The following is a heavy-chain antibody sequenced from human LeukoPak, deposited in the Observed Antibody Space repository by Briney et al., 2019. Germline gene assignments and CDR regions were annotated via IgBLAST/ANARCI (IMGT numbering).Heavy chain of an antibody. CDR1: GGSISAYY. CDR2: LHSSGET. CDR3: ATMFGESSDFDH. D-gene: IGHD3-10*02. V-gene: IGHV4-4*07. Sequence: SVTLSLTCVVSGGSISAYYWNWIRQPAGKGLEWIGRLHSSGETTSNPSLMSRATMSLDTSRNHFSLNLTSVTAADTAIYYCATMFGESSDFDHWGQGTLVTVSS. J-gene: IGHJ4*02.